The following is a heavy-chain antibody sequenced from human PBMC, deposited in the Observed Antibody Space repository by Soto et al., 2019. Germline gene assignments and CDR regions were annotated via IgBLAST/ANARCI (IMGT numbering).Heavy chain of an antibody. CDR2: IHYTGNT. V-gene: IGHV4-39*07. CDR3: ARDPGFSSWYGWFAP. D-gene: IGHD6-13*01. Sequence: TSETLSLTCTVSHGSITRSTFYWGWIRQPPGKGLEWIGRIHYTGNTNYNPSLKSRVTISVDTSKNQFSLKLSSVTAADTAVYYCARDPGFSSWYGWFAPRGQGTLVTVSS. CDR1: HGSITRSTFY. J-gene: IGHJ5*02.